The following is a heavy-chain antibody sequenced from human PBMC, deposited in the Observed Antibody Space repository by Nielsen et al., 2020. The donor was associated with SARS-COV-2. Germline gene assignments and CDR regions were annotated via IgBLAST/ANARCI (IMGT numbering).Heavy chain of an antibody. CDR2: ISGFNGNT. Sequence: ASVNVSCKASGYTFSNFGLSWVRQAPGLGLEWIGWISGFNGNTNYLQKFKGRVTMTTHSSTGTVYMELRSLRADDTAIYYCARWRTYGNGWDFWGQGTLVTVSS. CDR1: GYTFSNFG. V-gene: IGHV1-18*01. CDR3: ARWRTYGNGWDF. J-gene: IGHJ4*02. D-gene: IGHD6-19*01.